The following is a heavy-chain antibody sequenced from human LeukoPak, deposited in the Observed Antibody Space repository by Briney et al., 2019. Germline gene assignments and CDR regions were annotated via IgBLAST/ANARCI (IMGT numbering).Heavy chain of an antibody. V-gene: IGHV4-34*01. J-gene: IGHJ4*02. CDR2: INHSGST. CDR3: ARAHWAPLLYFDY. CDR1: VGSFSGYY. D-gene: IGHD7-27*01. Sequence: PSETLSLTCAVYVGSFSGYYWSWIRQPPGKGLEWIGEINHSGSTNYNPSLKSRVTISVDTSKNQFSLKLISVTAADTAVYYCARAHWAPLLYFDYWGQGTLVTVSS.